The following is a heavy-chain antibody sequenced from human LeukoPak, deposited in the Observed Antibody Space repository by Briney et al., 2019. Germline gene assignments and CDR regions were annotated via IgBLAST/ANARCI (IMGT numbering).Heavy chain of an antibody. J-gene: IGHJ5*02. CDR1: GFTFSSYA. D-gene: IGHD5-18*01. CDR2: ISYDGSNK. CDR3: ASGGDSS. V-gene: IGHV3-30-3*01. Sequence: GRSLRLSCAASGFTFSSYALHWVRQAPGKGLDWVAVISYDGSNKYYAASVKGRFTISRDNSENTLYLQMNSLRAEDTAVYYCASGGDSSWGQGTLVTVSS.